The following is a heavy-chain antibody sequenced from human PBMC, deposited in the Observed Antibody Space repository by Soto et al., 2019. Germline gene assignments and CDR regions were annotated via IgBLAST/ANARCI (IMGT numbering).Heavy chain of an antibody. CDR2: ISWDGGST. CDR3: AKDFFSYDISRSWFFWR. J-gene: IGHJ4*02. V-gene: IGHV3-43*01. CDR1: GFTFDDYT. Sequence: GGSLRLSCAASGFTFDDYTMHWVRQAPGKGLEWVSLISWDGGSTYYADSVKGRFTISRDNSKNSLYLQMNSLRTEDTALYYCAKDFFSYDISRSWFFWRWGQGTL. D-gene: IGHD6-13*01.